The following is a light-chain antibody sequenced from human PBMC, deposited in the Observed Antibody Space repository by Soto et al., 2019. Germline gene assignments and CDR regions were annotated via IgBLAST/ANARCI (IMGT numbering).Light chain of an antibody. J-gene: IGKJ1*01. CDR2: DSS. CDR3: HQYNNWPPWM. CDR1: QSLSNN. Sequence: ILMTQSPATLSVSPGERATLSCRASQSLSNNLAWYQQKPGQAPRLLSYDSSTKATGIPARFSGSGSGTEFTRTSSGLQSEDCAVDYCHQYNNWPPWMFGQGTKVQIK. V-gene: IGKV3-15*01.